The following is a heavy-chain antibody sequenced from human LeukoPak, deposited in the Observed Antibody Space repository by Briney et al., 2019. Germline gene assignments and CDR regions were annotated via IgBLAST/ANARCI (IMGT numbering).Heavy chain of an antibody. D-gene: IGHD3-10*01. CDR2: ISANDGNT. J-gene: IGHJ4*02. Sequence: ASVKVSCKASGYTFTSYGISWVRQSPGQGLEWMGWISANDGNTDYPLKLQGRVTMTTDTSTGTAYMELRSLRSDDTAVYYCARESHVTREDYWGQGTLVTVSS. V-gene: IGHV1-18*01. CDR1: GYTFTSYG. CDR3: ARESHVTREDY.